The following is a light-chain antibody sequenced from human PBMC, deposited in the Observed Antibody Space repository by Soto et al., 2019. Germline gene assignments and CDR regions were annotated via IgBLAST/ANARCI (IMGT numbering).Light chain of an antibody. J-gene: IGLJ2*01. CDR2: EVS. CDR3: SSYAGSYNVGVV. Sequence: QSALTQPPSASGSPGQSVTISCTGTSSDVGGYNYVSWYQQHPGKAPKLMIYEVSKRPSGVPDRFSGYKSGNTASLTASGLQAEDEADYDCSSYAGSYNVGVVLGGGTKLTV. V-gene: IGLV2-8*01. CDR1: SSDVGGYNY.